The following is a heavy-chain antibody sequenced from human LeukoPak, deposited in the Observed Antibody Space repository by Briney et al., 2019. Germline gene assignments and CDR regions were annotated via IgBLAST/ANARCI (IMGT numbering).Heavy chain of an antibody. J-gene: IGHJ4*02. CDR3: ARVREDYIFDY. V-gene: IGHV4-38-2*02. D-gene: IGHD4-11*01. Sequence: PSETLSLTCTVSGYSISSGYYWGWIRQPPGKGLEWIGSIYHSGSTYYNPSLKSRVTISVDTSKNQFSLNLSSVTAADTALYYCARVREDYIFDYWGQGTLVTVSS. CDR2: IYHSGST. CDR1: GYSISSGYY.